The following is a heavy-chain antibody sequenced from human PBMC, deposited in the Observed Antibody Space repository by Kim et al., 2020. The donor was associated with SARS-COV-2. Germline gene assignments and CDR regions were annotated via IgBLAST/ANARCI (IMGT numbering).Heavy chain of an antibody. V-gene: IGHV1-46*01. Sequence: TSYAQKFQGRVAMTRDTSTSTVYMELSSLRSEDTAVYYCAGSGSYDAFDIWGQGTMVTVSS. CDR2: T. CDR3: AGSGSYDAFDI. D-gene: IGHD1-26*01. J-gene: IGHJ3*02.